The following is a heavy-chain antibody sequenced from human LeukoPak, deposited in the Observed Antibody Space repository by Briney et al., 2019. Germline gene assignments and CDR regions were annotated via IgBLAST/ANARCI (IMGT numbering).Heavy chain of an antibody. Sequence: PSETLSLTCAVYGGSFSSYYWSWIRQPPGKGLEWIGYIYYSGSTNYNPSLKSRVTISVDTSKNQFSLKLSSVTAADTAVYYCARVASSLWDAFDIWGQGTMVTVSS. V-gene: IGHV4-59*01. CDR3: ARVASSLWDAFDI. CDR2: IYYSGST. CDR1: GGSFSSYY. J-gene: IGHJ3*02. D-gene: IGHD5-18*01.